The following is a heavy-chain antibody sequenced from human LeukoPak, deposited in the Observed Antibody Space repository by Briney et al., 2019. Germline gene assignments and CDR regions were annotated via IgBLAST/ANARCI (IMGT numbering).Heavy chain of an antibody. CDR2: IYYSGST. Sequence: PSETLSLTCTVSGGSISSYYWSWIRQPPGKGLEWIGYIYYSGSTNYNPSLKSRVTISVDTSKNQFSLKLSSVTAADTAVYYCARNYYDSSGYYDGGVNWFDPWGQGTLVTVSS. CDR1: GGSISSYY. J-gene: IGHJ5*02. V-gene: IGHV4-59*01. D-gene: IGHD3-22*01. CDR3: ARNYYDSSGYYDGGVNWFDP.